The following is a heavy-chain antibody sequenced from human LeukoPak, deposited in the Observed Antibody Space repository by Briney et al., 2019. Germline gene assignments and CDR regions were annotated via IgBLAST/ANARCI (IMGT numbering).Heavy chain of an antibody. CDR2: IYHSGST. J-gene: IGHJ4*02. D-gene: IGHD6-13*01. V-gene: IGHV4-38-2*01. Sequence: SETLSLTCAVSGYSISSGYYWGWIRPPPGKGLEWIGSIYHSGSTYYNPSLKSRVTISVDTSKNQFSLKLSSVTAADTAVYYCARLGYSSSWYIDYWGQGTLVTVSS. CDR1: GYSISSGYY. CDR3: ARLGYSSSWYIDY.